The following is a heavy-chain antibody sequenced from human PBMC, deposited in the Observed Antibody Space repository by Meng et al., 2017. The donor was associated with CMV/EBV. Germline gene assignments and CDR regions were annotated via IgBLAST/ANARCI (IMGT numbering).Heavy chain of an antibody. D-gene: IGHD2-2*01. CDR2: ISSSSSYI. V-gene: IGHV3-21*01. J-gene: IGHJ6*02. CDR3: ARDLVEYCSSTSCYSENYYYYGMDV. CDR1: GFTFSSYS. Sequence: GESLKISCAASGFTFSSYSMNWVRQAPGKGLEWVSSISSSSSYIYYADSVKGRFTISRDNAKNSLYLQMNSLRAEDTAVYYCARDLVEYCSSTSCYSENYYYYGMDVWGQGTTVTVSS.